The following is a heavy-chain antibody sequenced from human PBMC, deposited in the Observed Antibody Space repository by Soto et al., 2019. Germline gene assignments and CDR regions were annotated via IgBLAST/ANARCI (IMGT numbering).Heavy chain of an antibody. CDR2: ISGSGGST. CDR3: AKGGPVGGYSYDLDSYVMDV. D-gene: IGHD5-18*01. J-gene: IGHJ6*02. CDR1: GFTFSSYA. V-gene: IGHV3-23*01. Sequence: PGGSLRLSCAASGFTFSSYAMSWVRQAPGKGLEWVSAISGSGGSTYYADSVKGRFTISRDNSKNTLYLQMNSLRAEDTAVYYCAKGGPVGGYSYDLDSYVMDVWAQGTTVPVSS.